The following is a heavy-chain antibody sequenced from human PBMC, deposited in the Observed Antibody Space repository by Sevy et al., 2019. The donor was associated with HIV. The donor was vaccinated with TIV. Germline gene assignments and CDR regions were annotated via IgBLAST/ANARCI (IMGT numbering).Heavy chain of an antibody. Sequence: GGSLRLSCAASGFTFDTYWMQWVRQAPGKGLEWVAMIWYDGSSKDYAESVKGRFAISRDNSQNTAFLQMNSLRAEDTGVYYCATNMVHAGAYDSYFNFWGQGSLVTVSS. CDR1: GFTFDTYW. J-gene: IGHJ4*02. CDR3: ATNMVHAGAYDSYFNF. D-gene: IGHD3-10*01. CDR2: IWYDGSSK. V-gene: IGHV3-33*08.